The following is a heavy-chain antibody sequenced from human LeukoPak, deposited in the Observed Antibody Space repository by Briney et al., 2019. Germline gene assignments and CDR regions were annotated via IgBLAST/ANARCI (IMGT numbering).Heavy chain of an antibody. J-gene: IGHJ3*02. D-gene: IGHD3-16*02. CDR2: IYYSGST. CDR1: GGSICSGDYY. Sequence: SETLSLTFTVSGGSICSGDYYWSWIRQPPGKGLEWIGYIYYSGSTYYNPSLKSRVTISVDTSKNQFSLKLSSVTAADTAVYYCARDREPTYYDYVWGSYRYTGAFDIWGQGTMVTVSS. CDR3: ARDREPTYYDYVWGSYRYTGAFDI. V-gene: IGHV4-30-4*01.